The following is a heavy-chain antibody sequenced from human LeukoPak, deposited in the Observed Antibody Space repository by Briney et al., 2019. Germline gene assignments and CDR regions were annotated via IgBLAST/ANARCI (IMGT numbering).Heavy chain of an antibody. V-gene: IGHV4-34*01. D-gene: IGHD5-12*01. J-gene: IGHJ4*02. CDR3: ARGFKGYERRLGGVFDY. CDR2: INHSGST. Sequence: SETLSLTCAVYGGSFSGYYWSWIRQPPGKGLEWIGEINHSGSTNYNPSLKSRVTISVDTSKNQFSLKLSSVTAAVTAVYYCARGFKGYERRLGGVFDYWGQGTLVTVSS. CDR1: GGSFSGYY.